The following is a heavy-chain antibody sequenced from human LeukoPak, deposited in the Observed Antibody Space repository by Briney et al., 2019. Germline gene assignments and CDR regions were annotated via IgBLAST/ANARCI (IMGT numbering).Heavy chain of an antibody. CDR1: GFTFSSYS. D-gene: IGHD3-3*01. V-gene: IGHV3-7*03. CDR3: ARDQYDTWSRRENFDS. Sequence: GGSLRLSCAASGFTFSSYSMNWVRQAPGKGLEWVANIKLDGSEKNYVDSVKGRFTISRDNTKNSLYLQMNSLRAEDTAVFYCARDQYDTWSRRENFDSWGQGTLVIVSS. J-gene: IGHJ4*02. CDR2: IKLDGSEK.